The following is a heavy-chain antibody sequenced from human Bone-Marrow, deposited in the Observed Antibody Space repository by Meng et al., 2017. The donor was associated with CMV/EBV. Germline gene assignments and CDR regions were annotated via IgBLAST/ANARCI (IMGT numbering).Heavy chain of an antibody. CDR1: GGTFSSYA. V-gene: IGHV1-69*05. CDR3: AREYIVVVPAAISRRSNWFDP. CDR2: IIPIFGTA. D-gene: IGHD2-2*01. J-gene: IGHJ5*02. Sequence: SVKVSCKASGGTFSSYAISWVRQAPGQGIEWMGGIIPIFGTANYAQKFQGRVTITTDESTSTAYMELSSLRSEDTAVYYCAREYIVVVPAAISRRSNWFDPWGQGPLVTVSS.